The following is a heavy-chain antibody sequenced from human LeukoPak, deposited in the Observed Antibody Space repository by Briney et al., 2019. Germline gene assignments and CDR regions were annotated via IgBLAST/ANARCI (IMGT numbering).Heavy chain of an antibody. CDR1: GGTFTIYA. CDR3: ARDWGCGYMFTKFDP. CDR2: IIPILGIA. Sequence: SVTVSFTGSGGTFTIYAISWVRQAPGQGLEWMGRIIPILGIANYAQKFQGRVTITADKSTSTAYMELSSLRSEDTAVYYCARDWGCGYMFTKFDPWGQGTLVTVSS. V-gene: IGHV1-69*04. J-gene: IGHJ5*02. D-gene: IGHD5-12*01.